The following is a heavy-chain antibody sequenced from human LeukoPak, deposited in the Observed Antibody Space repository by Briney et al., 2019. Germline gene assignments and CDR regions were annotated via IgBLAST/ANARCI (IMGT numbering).Heavy chain of an antibody. CDR2: ISSPSSTI. CDR3: ARVHTVVTPFDS. J-gene: IGHJ4*02. CDR1: GFTFSSYS. D-gene: IGHD4-23*01. Sequence: PGGSLRLSCAASGFTFSSYSMNWVRQAPGKGLAWVSYISSPSSTIYYADSVKGRFTISRDNAKSSLYLQMNSLRAEDTAVYYCARVHTVVTPFDSWGQGTLVTVSS. V-gene: IGHV3-48*01.